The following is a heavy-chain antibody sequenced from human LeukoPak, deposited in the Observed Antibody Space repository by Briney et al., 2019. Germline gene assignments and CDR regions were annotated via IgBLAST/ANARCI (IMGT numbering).Heavy chain of an antibody. Sequence: ASVKVSCRASGYTFTSYGISWVRQAPGQGLEWMGWISAYNGNTNYAQKLQGRVTMTTDTSTSTAYMELRSLRSDDTAVYYCARGGYYDFWSGYYSPVDFYFDYWGQGTLVTVSS. D-gene: IGHD3-3*01. CDR1: GYTFTSYG. CDR3: ARGGYYDFWSGYYSPVDFYFDY. CDR2: ISAYNGNT. V-gene: IGHV1-18*01. J-gene: IGHJ4*02.